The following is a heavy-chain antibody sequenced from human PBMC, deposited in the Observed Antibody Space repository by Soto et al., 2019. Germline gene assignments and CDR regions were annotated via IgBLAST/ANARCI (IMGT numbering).Heavy chain of an antibody. CDR3: ARDDYTYGAY. D-gene: IGHD2-2*02. V-gene: IGHV3-11*01. CDR2: IGPYGNTI. CDR1: GFSFRYYF. J-gene: IGHJ4*02. Sequence: QVQLVESGGGLVKPGESLRVSCAASGFSFRYYFMSWIRQAPGKGLEWVSYIGPYGNTIYYADSVKGRFTISRDDAKNSLYLHMNSLRAEDTAVYYCARDDYTYGAYWGQGTPVTVSS.